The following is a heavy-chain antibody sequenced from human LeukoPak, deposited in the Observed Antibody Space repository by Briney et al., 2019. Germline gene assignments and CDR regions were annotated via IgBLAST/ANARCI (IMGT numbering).Heavy chain of an antibody. Sequence: SETLSLTCTVSGGSISSYCWSWIRQPPGKGLEWIGYIYYSGSTNYNPSLKSRVTISVDTSKNQFSLKLSSVTAADTAVYYCARVGSSGWYYYYYGMDVWGQGTTVTVSS. J-gene: IGHJ6*02. CDR3: ARVGSSGWYYYYYGMDV. CDR1: GGSISSYC. CDR2: IYYSGST. D-gene: IGHD6-19*01. V-gene: IGHV4-59*01.